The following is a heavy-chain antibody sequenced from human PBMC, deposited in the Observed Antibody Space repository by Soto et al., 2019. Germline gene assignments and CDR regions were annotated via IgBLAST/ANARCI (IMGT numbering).Heavy chain of an antibody. V-gene: IGHV4-59*01. J-gene: IGHJ6*03. Sequence: SETLSLTCTVSGCSISSYYWSWIRQPPGKGLEWIGYIYYSGSTNYNPSLKSRVTISVDTSKNQFSLKLSSVTAADTAVYYCARSSPFYYYYYMDVWGKGTTVTVSS. D-gene: IGHD6-6*01. CDR2: IYYSGST. CDR1: GCSISSYY. CDR3: ARSSPFYYYYYMDV.